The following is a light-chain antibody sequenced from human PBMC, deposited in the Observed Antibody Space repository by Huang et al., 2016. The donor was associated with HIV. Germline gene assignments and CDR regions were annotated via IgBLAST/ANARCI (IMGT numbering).Light chain of an antibody. CDR3: QQYFSPLRT. CDR2: IAS. J-gene: IGKJ1*01. V-gene: IGKV1-NL1*01. CDR1: QGISNS. Sequence: DIQMTQSPSSLSAYVGDRVTITCRASQGISNSLAWYQQKPGKAPKLLVYIASRLESWVPSRFSGSGSETDFTLTISSLQPEDSATYYCQQYFSPLRTFGQGTKVEIK.